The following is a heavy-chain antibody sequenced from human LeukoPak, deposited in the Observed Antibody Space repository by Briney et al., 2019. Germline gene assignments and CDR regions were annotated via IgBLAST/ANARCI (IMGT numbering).Heavy chain of an antibody. J-gene: IGHJ4*02. D-gene: IGHD5-18*01. Sequence: SETLSLTCTVSGGSISSYYWGWIRQPPGKGLEWIGSIYYSGSTYYNPSLKSPVTISVDTSKNQFSLKLSSVTAADTAVYYCASEAWDTAMVDYWGQGTLVTVSS. CDR3: ASEAWDTAMVDY. CDR1: GGSISSYY. V-gene: IGHV4-39*07. CDR2: IYYSGST.